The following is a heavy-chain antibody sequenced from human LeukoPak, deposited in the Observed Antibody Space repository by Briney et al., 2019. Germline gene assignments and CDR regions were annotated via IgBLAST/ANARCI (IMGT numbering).Heavy chain of an antibody. CDR1: GYTFTNYD. V-gene: IGHV1-8*01. CDR3: TRGDY. Sequence: ASVKVSCKTSGYTFTNYDINWVRQAAGQGLEWMGWMTPNSGNTGYAQKFQGRVTLTRNTSIRTAYMELSSLRSEDTAVYYCTRGDYWGQGTLVTVSS. CDR2: MTPNSGNT. J-gene: IGHJ4*02.